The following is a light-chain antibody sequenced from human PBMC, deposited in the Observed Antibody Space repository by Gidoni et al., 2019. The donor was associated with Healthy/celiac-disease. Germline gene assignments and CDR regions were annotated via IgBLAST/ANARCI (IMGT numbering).Light chain of an antibody. Sequence: EIVLTQSPATLSLSPGERATLSCRARQSVSSYLAWYQQKPGQAPRLLIYDASNRATGIPAMFSGSGSGTDFTLTISSLEPEDFAVYYCQQRSNALTFXGXTKVEIK. J-gene: IGKJ4*01. CDR3: QQRSNALT. V-gene: IGKV3-11*01. CDR1: QSVSSY. CDR2: DAS.